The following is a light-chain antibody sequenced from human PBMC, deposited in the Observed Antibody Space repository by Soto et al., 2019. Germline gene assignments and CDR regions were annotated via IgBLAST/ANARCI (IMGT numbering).Light chain of an antibody. CDR3: QQYHNWPPLT. J-gene: IGKJ4*01. CDR2: GAS. V-gene: IGKV3-15*01. Sequence: IVMTQSPATLSVSPGERATLSCRASQSVLTSLAWYQQKPGQAPRLLIYGASTRASGVPARFSGSGSGTEFTLTIASLQSEDFAVYYCQQYHNWPPLTFGGGTKVDFK. CDR1: QSVLTS.